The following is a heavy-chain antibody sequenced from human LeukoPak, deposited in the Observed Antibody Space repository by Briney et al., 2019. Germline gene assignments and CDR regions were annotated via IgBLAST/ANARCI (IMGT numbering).Heavy chain of an antibody. V-gene: IGHV4-34*01. CDR3: ARKRSGSSSAYYYYYYMDV. Sequence: PSETLSLTCAVYGGSFSGYYWSWIRQPPGKGLEWIGEITHSGSTNYNPSLKSRVTISVDTSKNQFSLKLSSVTAADTAVYYCARKRSGSSSAYYYYYYMDVWGKGTTVTVSS. D-gene: IGHD6-6*01. CDR1: GGSFSGYY. CDR2: ITHSGST. J-gene: IGHJ6*03.